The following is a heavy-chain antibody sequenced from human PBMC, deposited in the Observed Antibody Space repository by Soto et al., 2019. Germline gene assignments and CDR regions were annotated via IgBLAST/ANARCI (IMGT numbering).Heavy chain of an antibody. V-gene: IGHV5-51*01. J-gene: IGHJ6*02. CDR1: GYSFTSYW. CDR3: ARPKGGEGSGSHYPKGYYYYGMDV. CDR2: IYPGDSDT. D-gene: IGHD3-10*01. Sequence: ESLKISCKGSGYSFTSYWIGWVRQMPGKGLEWMGIIYPGDSDTRYSPSFQGQVTISADKSISTAYLQWSSLKASDTAMYYCARPKGGEGSGSHYPKGYYYYGMDVWGQATTDTVSS.